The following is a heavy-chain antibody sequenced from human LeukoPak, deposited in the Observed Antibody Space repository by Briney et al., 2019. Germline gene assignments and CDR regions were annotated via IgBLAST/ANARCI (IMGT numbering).Heavy chain of an antibody. V-gene: IGHV1-46*01. CDR1: GYTFTKYF. CDR3: ARRDCVGDCYSNWFDP. CDR2: INPRGGST. D-gene: IGHD2-21*02. J-gene: IGHJ5*02. Sequence: ASVKVSCKASGYTFTKYFMHWVRQAPGQGLEWMGIINPRGGSTDYAQKFQGRITMTTDMSTRTVYMELSSLESEDTAVYYCARRDCVGDCYSNWFDPWGQGTLVTVSS.